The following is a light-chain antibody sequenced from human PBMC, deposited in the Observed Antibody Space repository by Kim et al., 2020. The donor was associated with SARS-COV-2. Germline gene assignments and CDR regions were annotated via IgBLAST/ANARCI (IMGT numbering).Light chain of an antibody. CDR2: DVT. CDR3: SSYTTTNAGV. Sequence: QSALTQPASLSGSPGESITISCSGSSSDIGGYNYVSWYQQHPGKAPKLMIYDVTKRPSGVSDRFSGSKSANMASLTIFGLQAEDEADYYCSSYTTTNAGVFGGGTQLTVL. V-gene: IGLV2-14*03. CDR1: SSDIGGYNY. J-gene: IGLJ2*01.